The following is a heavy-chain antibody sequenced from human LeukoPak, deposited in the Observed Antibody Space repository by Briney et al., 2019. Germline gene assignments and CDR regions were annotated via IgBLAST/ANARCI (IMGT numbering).Heavy chain of an antibody. CDR2: ISYDGSNK. D-gene: IGHD2-21*02. CDR1: GFTFSSYA. J-gene: IGHJ3*02. Sequence: GRSLRLSCAASGFTFSSYAMHWVRQAPGKGLEWVAVISYDGSNKYYADSVKGRFTISRDNSKNTLYLQMNSLRAEDTAVYYCARDSIVVVTDAFDIWGQGTMVTVSS. CDR3: ARDSIVVVTDAFDI. V-gene: IGHV3-30-3*01.